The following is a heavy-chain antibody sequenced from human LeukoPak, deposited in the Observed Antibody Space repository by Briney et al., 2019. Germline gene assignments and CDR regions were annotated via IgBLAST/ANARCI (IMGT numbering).Heavy chain of an antibody. D-gene: IGHD4-17*01. V-gene: IGHV3-23*01. CDR2: ISGSGGST. Sequence: PGGSLRLSCAASGFTFSSYAMSWVRQAPGKGLEWVSAISGSGGSTYYADSVKGRFTISRDNSKNTLYLQTNSLRAEDTAVYYCAKGRSYGDYSFDIWGQGTMVTVSS. CDR1: GFTFSSYA. J-gene: IGHJ3*02. CDR3: AKGRSYGDYSFDI.